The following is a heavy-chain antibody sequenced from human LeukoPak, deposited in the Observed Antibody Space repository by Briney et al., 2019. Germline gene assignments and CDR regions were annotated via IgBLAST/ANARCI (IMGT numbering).Heavy chain of an antibody. CDR1: GGSISTSSYY. CDR3: AREDLYSSGTPSP. CDR2: IFYSGST. D-gene: IGHD6-19*01. Sequence: SETLSLTCTVSGGSISTSSYYWGWVRQPPGKGLEWIGNIFYSGSTYYSPSLKSRVTISVDTSKNQFSLKLSSVTAADTAVYYCAREDLYSSGTPSPWGQGTLVTVSS. J-gene: IGHJ5*02. V-gene: IGHV4-39*07.